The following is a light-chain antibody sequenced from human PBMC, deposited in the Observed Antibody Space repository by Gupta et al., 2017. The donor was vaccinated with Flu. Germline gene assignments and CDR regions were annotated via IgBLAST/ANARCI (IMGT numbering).Light chain of an antibody. V-gene: IGLV2-23*01. Sequence: PTSVSGSPGQSITISCTGTSSDVGSYDLVSGSQQHPGKAPKVMLYEGTKRPAGVSNRFSGSKSGNTASLTISGPQAEDEADYYCCSDAGYRTYVFGTGTKVTVL. CDR1: SSDVGSYDL. CDR2: EGT. CDR3: CSDAGYRTYV. J-gene: IGLJ1*01.